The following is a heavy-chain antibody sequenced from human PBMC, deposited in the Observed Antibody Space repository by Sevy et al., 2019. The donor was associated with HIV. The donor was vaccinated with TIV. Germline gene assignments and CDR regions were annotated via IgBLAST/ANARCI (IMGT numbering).Heavy chain of an antibody. CDR3: ANAYSGSYSHSYLYALDV. D-gene: IGHD1-26*01. CDR1: GFSFSYYG. Sequence: GGSLRLSCIGSGFSFSYYGIHWVRQSPGKGLDWVALISHDGINEYYADSVKGRFTISRDNAKKTVSLEMNSLRNEDTAIYFCANAYSGSYSHSYLYALDVWGQGTTVTVSS. V-gene: IGHV3-30*18. CDR2: ISHDGINE. J-gene: IGHJ6*02.